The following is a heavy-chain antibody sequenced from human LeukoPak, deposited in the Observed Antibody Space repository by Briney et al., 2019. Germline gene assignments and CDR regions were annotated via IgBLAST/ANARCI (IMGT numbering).Heavy chain of an antibody. CDR3: ARGPSGYHNT. CDR1: TFXXXS. Sequence: TFXXXSMNWVRQAPGKGLEWVSSISSSSSYIYYADSVKGRFTISRDNAKNSLYLQMNSLRAEDTAVYYCARGPSGYHNTGGQGTLVTVSS. J-gene: IGHJ4*02. D-gene: IGHD5-12*01. CDR2: ISSSSSYI. V-gene: IGHV3-21*01.